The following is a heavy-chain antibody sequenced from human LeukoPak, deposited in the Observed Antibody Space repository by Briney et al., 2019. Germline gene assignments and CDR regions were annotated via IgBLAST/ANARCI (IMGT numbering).Heavy chain of an antibody. J-gene: IGHJ4*02. CDR2: IKQDGIEK. D-gene: IGHD4-17*01. V-gene: IGHV3-7*01. CDR1: GFTFSSYW. CDR3: ARDGFYGDYSFDY. Sequence: GGSLRLSCAASGFTFSSYWMSWVRQAPGKGLEWVANIKQDGIEKYYVDSVKGRFTISRDNAKNSLYLQMNSLRAEDTAVYYCARDGFYGDYSFDYWGQGTLVTVSS.